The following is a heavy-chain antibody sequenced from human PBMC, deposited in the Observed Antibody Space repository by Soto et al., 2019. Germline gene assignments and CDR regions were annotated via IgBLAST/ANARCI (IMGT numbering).Heavy chain of an antibody. CDR2: ISSSSSYI. CDR1: GFTFSSYW. V-gene: IGHV3-21*01. CDR3: ARDPESLLRTQSGYFDY. Sequence: PGGSLRLSCEVSGFTFSSYWMHWVRQAPGKGLEWVSSISSSSSYIYYADSVKGRFTISRDNAKNSLYLQMNSLRAEDTAVYYCARDPESLLRTQSGYFDYWGQGTLVTAPQ. D-gene: IGHD2-15*01. J-gene: IGHJ4*02.